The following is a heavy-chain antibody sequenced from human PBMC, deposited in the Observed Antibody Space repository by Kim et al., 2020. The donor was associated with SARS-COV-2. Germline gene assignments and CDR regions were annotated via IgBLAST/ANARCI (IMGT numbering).Heavy chain of an antibody. Sequence: SETLSLTCTVSGGSISSYYWSWIRQPPGKGLEWIRYIYYSGSTNYNPSLKSRVTISVDTSKNQFSLKLSSVTAADTAVYYCAHQRDWFGELFDYWGQGTLVTVSS. D-gene: IGHD3-10*01. CDR2: IYYSGST. CDR3: AHQRDWFGELFDY. CDR1: GGSISSYY. V-gene: IGHV4-59*13. J-gene: IGHJ4*02.